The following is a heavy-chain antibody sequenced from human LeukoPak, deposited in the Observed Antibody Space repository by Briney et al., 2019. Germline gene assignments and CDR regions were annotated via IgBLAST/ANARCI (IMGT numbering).Heavy chain of an antibody. J-gene: IGHJ4*02. V-gene: IGHV4-34*01. CDR2: INHSGST. D-gene: IGHD3-10*01. CDR1: GGSFSGYY. CDR3: ARLPNPMVRGVINSGSSDY. Sequence: SETLSLTCAVYGGSFSGYYWSWIRQPPGKGLEWIGEINHSGSTNYNPSLKSRVTISVDTSKNQFSLKLSSVTAADTAVYYCARLPNPMVRGVINSGSSDYWGQGTLVTVSS.